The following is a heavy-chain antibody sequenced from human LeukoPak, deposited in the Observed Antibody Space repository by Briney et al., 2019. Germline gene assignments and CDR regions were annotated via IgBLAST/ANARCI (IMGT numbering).Heavy chain of an antibody. CDR2: IRSDGSIT. J-gene: IGHJ4*02. Sequence: GGSLRLSCAASGFTFSGYWMHWVRQAPGKGLAWVSVIRSDGSITTYADSVKGRFTISRDTAKNTLYLQMNSLRAEDTAVYYCAKDRGVVRGDYWGQGTLVAVSP. CDR3: AKDRGVVRGDY. CDR1: GFTFSGYW. D-gene: IGHD2-21*01. V-gene: IGHV3-74*01.